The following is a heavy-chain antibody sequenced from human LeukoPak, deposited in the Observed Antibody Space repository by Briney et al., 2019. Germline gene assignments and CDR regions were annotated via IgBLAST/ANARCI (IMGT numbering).Heavy chain of an antibody. Sequence: GGSLRLSCAASGFTVSSNYMSWVRQAPGKGLEWVSVIYSGGSTYYADSVKGRFTISRDNSKNTLYLQMNSLRAEDTAVYYCARDNGLDNWNPFDYWGQGTLVTVSS. CDR3: ARDNGLDNWNPFDY. J-gene: IGHJ4*02. CDR1: GFTVSSNY. D-gene: IGHD1-20*01. V-gene: IGHV3-53*01. CDR2: IYSGGST.